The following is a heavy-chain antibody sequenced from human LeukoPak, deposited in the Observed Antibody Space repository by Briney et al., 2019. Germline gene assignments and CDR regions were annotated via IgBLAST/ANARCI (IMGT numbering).Heavy chain of an antibody. D-gene: IGHD1-26*01. J-gene: IGHJ5*02. Sequence: PGESLKISCKGSGYSFTSYWISWVRQMPGKGLEWMGIIYPGDPDTRYSPSFQGQVTISADKSISTAYLQWSSLKASDTAMYYCARRVVGATSENWFDPWGQGTLVTVSS. CDR1: GYSFTSYW. CDR2: IYPGDPDT. V-gene: IGHV5-51*01. CDR3: ARRVVGATSENWFDP.